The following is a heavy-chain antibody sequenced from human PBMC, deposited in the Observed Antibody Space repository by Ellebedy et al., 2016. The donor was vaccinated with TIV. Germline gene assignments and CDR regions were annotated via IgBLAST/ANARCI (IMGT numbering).Heavy chain of an antibody. CDR2: IYFSGST. J-gene: IGHJ4*02. Sequence: SETLSLXXTVSGGSISSHYWSWIRQPPGKGLEWIGYIYFSGSTNYNPSLKSRVTISVDTSKNQFSLKLSSVTAADTAVYYCARDPHYWGQGTLVTVSS. CDR1: GGSISSHY. V-gene: IGHV4-59*11. CDR3: ARDPHY.